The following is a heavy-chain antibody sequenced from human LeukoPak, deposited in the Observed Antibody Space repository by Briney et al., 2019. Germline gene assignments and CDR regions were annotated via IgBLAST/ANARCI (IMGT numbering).Heavy chain of an antibody. V-gene: IGHV3-53*05. J-gene: IGHJ3*01. CDR3: ARDVDNPMLGGAFDL. CDR1: VRRISKK. Sequence: GGSLRLSCVDLGVRRISKKISWVRQAPGKGLEWVSVVHGGDTTQYADSVKGRFTISRDNSKNMVYLQMNSLRPEDTAVYYCARDVDNPMLGGAFDLWGQGTMVTVSS. CDR2: VHGGDTT. D-gene: IGHD4-23*01.